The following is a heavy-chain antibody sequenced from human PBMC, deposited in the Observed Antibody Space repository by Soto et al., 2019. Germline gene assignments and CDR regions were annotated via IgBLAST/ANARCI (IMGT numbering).Heavy chain of an antibody. J-gene: IGHJ5*02. CDR1: GYTFTSYG. V-gene: IGHV1-18*01. CDR3: ARNFGVVIADWFDP. D-gene: IGHD3-3*01. Sequence: ASIKVSCKASGYTFTSYGIRWGRQAPGQGLEWMGWISAYNGNTNHAQKLQGRVTMTTDTSTSTAYMELRSLRSDDTAVYYCARNFGVVIADWFDPWGQGTLVTVSS. CDR2: ISAYNGNT.